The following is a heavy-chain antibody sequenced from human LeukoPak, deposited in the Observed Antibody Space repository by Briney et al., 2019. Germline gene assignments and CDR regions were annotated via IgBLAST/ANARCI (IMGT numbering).Heavy chain of an antibody. D-gene: IGHD3-22*01. V-gene: IGHV1-46*01. CDR1: GYTFTSYY. J-gene: IGHJ6*02. CDR2: INPSGGST. Sequence: ASVKVSCKASGYTFTSYYMHWVRQAPGQGLEWMGIINPSGGSTSYAQKFQGRVTMTRDTSTSTVYMELSSLRSEDTAVYYCARTLMGYYDSSGYQGYYGMDVWGQGTTVTVSS. CDR3: ARTLMGYYDSSGYQGYYGMDV.